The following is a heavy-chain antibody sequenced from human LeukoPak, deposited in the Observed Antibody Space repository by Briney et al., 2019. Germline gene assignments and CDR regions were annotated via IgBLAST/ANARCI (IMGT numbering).Heavy chain of an antibody. CDR3: ARIRDGYNDAYDI. Sequence: GASVKVSCKASGYTFTNYYIHWVRQAPGQGLEWMGLINPGGGNTNYAQNLQGRVTMTRDTSASTIYMELSSLRSEDTAIYYCARIRDGYNDAYDIWGQGTVVTVPS. V-gene: IGHV1-46*01. D-gene: IGHD5-24*01. J-gene: IGHJ3*02. CDR1: GYTFTNYY. CDR2: INPGGGNT.